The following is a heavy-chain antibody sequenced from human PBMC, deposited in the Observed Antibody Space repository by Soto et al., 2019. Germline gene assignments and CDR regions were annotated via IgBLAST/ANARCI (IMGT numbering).Heavy chain of an antibody. CDR1: GDSITSGDHY. V-gene: IGHV4-31*03. CDR3: ARRHSRSGDGFDY. D-gene: IGHD4-4*01. Sequence: QVQLQESGPGLVKPSQTLSLTCSVSGDSITSGDHYWGWVRQHPGEGLEWITYMHYTGDTDYNPSLQSRVATSIDKSKNQFSLDLHSVTAADTAIYYCARRHSRSGDGFDYWGRGTLVTVSS. CDR2: MHYTGDT. J-gene: IGHJ4*01.